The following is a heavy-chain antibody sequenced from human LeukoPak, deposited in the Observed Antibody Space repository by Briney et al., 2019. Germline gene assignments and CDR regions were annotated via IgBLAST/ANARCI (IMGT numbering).Heavy chain of an antibody. CDR3: ARDFARTGDYHHFDY. J-gene: IGHJ4*02. V-gene: IGHV3-21*01. CDR2: IIVPTGSM. Sequence: GGSLRLSCAASGFTFTAYSTNWVRQAPGKGLEWVSSIIVPTGSMYYGDSVKGRFTISRDNAKNSLYLQMSSLRAEDTAVYYCARDFARTGDYHHFDYWGQGTLVIVSS. D-gene: IGHD7-27*01. CDR1: GFTFTAYS.